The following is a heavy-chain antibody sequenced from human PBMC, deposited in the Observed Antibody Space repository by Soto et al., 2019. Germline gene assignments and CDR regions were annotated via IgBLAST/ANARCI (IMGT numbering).Heavy chain of an antibody. CDR3: ARTSYYDFWSGSNWFDP. D-gene: IGHD3-3*01. CDR2: IYYSGST. Sequence: SETLSLTCTVSGGSISSSSYYWGWIRQPPGKGLEWIGSIYYSGSTYYNPSLKSRVTISVDTSKNQFSLKLSSVTAADTAVYYCARTSYYDFWSGSNWFDPWGQGTLVTVSS. V-gene: IGHV4-39*01. J-gene: IGHJ5*02. CDR1: GGSISSSSYY.